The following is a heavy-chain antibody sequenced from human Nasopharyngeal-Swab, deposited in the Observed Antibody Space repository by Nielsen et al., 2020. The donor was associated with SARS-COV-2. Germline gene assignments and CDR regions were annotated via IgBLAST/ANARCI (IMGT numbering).Heavy chain of an antibody. CDR2: IIPIFGTA. D-gene: IGHD3-10*01. V-gene: IGHV1-69*06. CDR3: VLITMVRGVIQYSYYYMDV. J-gene: IGHJ6*03. Sequence: WVRQAPGQGLEWMGGIIPIFGTANYAQKFQGRVTITADKSTSTAYMELSSLRSEDTAVYYCVLITMVRGVIQYSYYYMDVWGKGTTVTVSS.